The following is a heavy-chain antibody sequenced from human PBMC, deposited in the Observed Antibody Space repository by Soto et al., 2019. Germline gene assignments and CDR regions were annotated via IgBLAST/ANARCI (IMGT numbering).Heavy chain of an antibody. Sequence: SETLSLTCTVSGASISSYYWSWIRQPAGKGLEWIGRFSTTGSTNYNPSLKSRVTVSVDTSKNQFSLKLNSVTAADTAVYFCARGAYGSGSSPNWFDPWGQGTLVTVSS. J-gene: IGHJ5*02. D-gene: IGHD3-10*01. V-gene: IGHV4-4*07. CDR2: FSTTGST. CDR3: ARGAYGSGSSPNWFDP. CDR1: GASISSYY.